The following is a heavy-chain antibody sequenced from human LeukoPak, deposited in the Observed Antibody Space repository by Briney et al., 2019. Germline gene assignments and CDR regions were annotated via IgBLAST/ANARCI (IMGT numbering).Heavy chain of an antibody. CDR1: GGSISSYF. V-gene: IGHV4-59*01. J-gene: IGHJ6*02. CDR2: IYYSGST. Sequence: SETLSLTCTVSGGSISSYFWSWIRQPPGKGLEWIGYIYYSGSTNYNPSLKSRVTISVDTSKNQFSLKLTSVTAADTAVYYCTRGWYYYGMDVWGQGTTVTVSS. CDR3: TRGWYYYGMDV.